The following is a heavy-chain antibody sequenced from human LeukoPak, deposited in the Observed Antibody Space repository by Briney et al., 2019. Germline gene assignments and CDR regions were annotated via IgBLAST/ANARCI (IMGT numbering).Heavy chain of an antibody. D-gene: IGHD1-26*01. J-gene: IGHJ5*02. V-gene: IGHV1-18*01. CDR3: ARDRIARLGGSYRYNCFDP. Sequence: GTSVKVSCKASGYTFTTYNINWVRQAPGQGLEWMGWISGYNGNTNYAQNLQGRVTMTTDTSTGTAYMELRNLTSDDTALYYCARDRIARLGGSYRYNCFDPWGQGTLVTVSS. CDR2: ISGYNGNT. CDR1: GYTFTTYN.